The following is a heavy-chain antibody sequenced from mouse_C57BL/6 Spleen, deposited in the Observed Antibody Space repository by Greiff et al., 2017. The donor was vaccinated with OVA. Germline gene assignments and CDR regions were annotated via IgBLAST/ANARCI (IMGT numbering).Heavy chain of an antibody. Sequence: QVQLQQSGAELAKPGASVKLSCKASGYTFTSYWMHWVKQRPGRGLEWIGRIDPNSGGTKYNEKFKSKATLTVDKPSSTAYMQLSSLTSEDSAVCDCAYDYDARFAYWGQGTLVTVSA. J-gene: IGHJ3*01. CDR3: AYDYDARFAY. V-gene: IGHV1-72*01. CDR2: IDPNSGGT. CDR1: GYTFTSYW. D-gene: IGHD2-4*01.